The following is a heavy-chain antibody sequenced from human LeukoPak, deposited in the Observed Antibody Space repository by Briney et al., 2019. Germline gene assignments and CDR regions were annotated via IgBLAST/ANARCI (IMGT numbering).Heavy chain of an antibody. J-gene: IGHJ4*02. CDR3: ARVGFRGSSWYEVPTYYFDY. Sequence: GASVKVSCKASDYTFSSYGISWVRQAPGQGLEWMGWINPNSGGTNYAQKFQGRVTMTRDTSISTAYMELSRLRSDDTAVYYCARVGFRGSSWYEVPTYYFDYWGQGTLVTVSS. CDR1: DYTFSSYG. D-gene: IGHD6-13*01. CDR2: INPNSGGT. V-gene: IGHV1-2*02.